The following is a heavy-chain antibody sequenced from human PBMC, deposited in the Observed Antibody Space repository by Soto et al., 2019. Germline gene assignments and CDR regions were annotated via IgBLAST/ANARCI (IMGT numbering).Heavy chain of an antibody. Sequence: ASVKVSCKASGGTFNSYAISWVRQAPGQGLEWMGGIIPIFGTANYAQKFQGRVAITADESTSTAYMELSSLRSEDTAVYYCARGWSYDILTGYSYWGQGTLVTVSS. V-gene: IGHV1-69*13. CDR2: IIPIFGTA. D-gene: IGHD3-9*01. J-gene: IGHJ4*02. CDR3: ARGWSYDILTGYSY. CDR1: GGTFNSYA.